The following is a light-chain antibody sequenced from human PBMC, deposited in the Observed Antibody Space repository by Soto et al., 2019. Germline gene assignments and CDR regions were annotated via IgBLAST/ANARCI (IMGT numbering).Light chain of an antibody. Sequence: PGEIATLSCMSSQSVTYDQLAWYRQTPGQAPRLLIYGASSRAAGIPDRFSGSGSGTDFTLTISRLEPEDFVVYHCQQYGDLPPTFGQGTKVDIK. CDR1: QSVTYDQ. CDR3: QQYGDLPPT. V-gene: IGKV3-20*01. J-gene: IGKJ1*01. CDR2: GAS.